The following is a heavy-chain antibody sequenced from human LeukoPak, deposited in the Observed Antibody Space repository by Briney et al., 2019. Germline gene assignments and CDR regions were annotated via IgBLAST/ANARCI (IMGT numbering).Heavy chain of an antibody. CDR2: IEEDGSEK. CDR1: GFTFSSYW. CDR3: ARYSRSWLFFEY. D-gene: IGHD6-13*01. V-gene: IGHV3-7*05. J-gene: IGHJ4*02. Sequence: RGSLRLSCAASGFTFSSYWMSWVRQAPGKGLEWVANIEEDGSEKYYVDSVKGRFTISRDNAKNSLYLQMNSLRAEDTAVYYCARYSRSWLFFEYWGQGTLVTVSS.